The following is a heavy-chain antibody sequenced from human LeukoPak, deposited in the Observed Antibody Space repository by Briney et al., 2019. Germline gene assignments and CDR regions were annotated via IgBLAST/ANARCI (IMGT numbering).Heavy chain of an antibody. J-gene: IGHJ5*02. CDR2: IYYSGST. D-gene: IGHD6-6*01. V-gene: IGHV4-39*01. CDR1: GGSISSSSYY. Sequence: SETLSLTCTVSGGSISSSSYYWGWIRQPPGKGLGWIGGIYYSGSTYYNPSLKSRATISVDTSKNQFSLKLSSVTAADTAVYYCARHSSSSGASNWFDPWGQGTLVTVSS. CDR3: ARHSSSSGASNWFDP.